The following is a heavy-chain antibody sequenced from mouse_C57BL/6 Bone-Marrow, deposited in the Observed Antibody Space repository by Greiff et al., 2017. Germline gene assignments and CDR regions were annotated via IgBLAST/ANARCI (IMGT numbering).Heavy chain of an antibody. CDR1: GFTFSSYG. CDR3: ASGAGSYAMDY. J-gene: IGHJ4*01. V-gene: IGHV5-6*01. CDR2: ISSGGSYT. D-gene: IGHD3-3*01. Sequence: EVMLVESGGDLVKPGGSLKLSCAASGFTFSSYGMSWVRQTPDKRLEWVATISSGGSYTYYPDSVKGRFTISRDNAKNTLYLQMSSLKSEDTAMYYCASGAGSYAMDYWGQGTSVTVSS.